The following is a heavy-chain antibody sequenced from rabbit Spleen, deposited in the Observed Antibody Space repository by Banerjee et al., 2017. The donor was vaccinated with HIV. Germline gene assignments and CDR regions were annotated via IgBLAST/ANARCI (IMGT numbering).Heavy chain of an antibody. D-gene: IGHD6-1*01. V-gene: IGHV1S45*01. Sequence: QEQLVESGGGLVKPQGSLTLTCKASGFSFSDRDVMCWVRQAPGKGLEWIGCIYGGSGSTDYASWAKGRFTISKTSSTTVTLQMTGLTAADTATYFCARSGANAAAYEFNLWGPGTLVTVS. CDR2: IYGGSGST. CDR1: GFSFSDRDV. CDR3: ARSGANAAAYEFNL. J-gene: IGHJ4*01.